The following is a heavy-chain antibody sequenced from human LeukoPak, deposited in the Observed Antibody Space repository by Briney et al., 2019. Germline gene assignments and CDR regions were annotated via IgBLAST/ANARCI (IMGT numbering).Heavy chain of an antibody. Sequence: GESLKISCKGSGYSFTSYWIGWVRQMPGKGLEWMGIIYPGDSETRYSPSFQGQVTISADKSISTAYLQWSSLKASDTAMYYCASAWGEELYYFDCWGQGTLVTVSS. CDR1: GYSFTSYW. J-gene: IGHJ4*02. CDR2: IYPGDSET. V-gene: IGHV5-51*01. D-gene: IGHD1-7*01. CDR3: ASAWGEELYYFDC.